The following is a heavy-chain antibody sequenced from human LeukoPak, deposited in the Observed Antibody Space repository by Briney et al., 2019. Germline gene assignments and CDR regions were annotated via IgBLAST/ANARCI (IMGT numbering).Heavy chain of an antibody. V-gene: IGHV1-18*01. Sequence: ASVKVSCKASGYTFTSYGISWVRQAPGQGLEWMGWISAYNGNTNYAQKLQGRVTMTRNTSISTAYMELSSLRSEDTAVYYCARGRDDYDFWSGHHIDYFDYWGQGTLVTVSS. CDR2: ISAYNGNT. CDR3: ARGRDDYDFWSGHHIDYFDY. CDR1: GYTFTSYG. D-gene: IGHD3-3*01. J-gene: IGHJ4*02.